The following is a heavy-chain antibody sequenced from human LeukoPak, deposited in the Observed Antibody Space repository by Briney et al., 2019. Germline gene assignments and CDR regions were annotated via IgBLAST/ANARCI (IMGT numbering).Heavy chain of an antibody. J-gene: IGHJ3*02. CDR1: GFTFSSYG. CDR3: AKLMERIAAAGDACDI. CDR2: ISYDGSNK. V-gene: IGHV3-30*18. Sequence: GRSLRLSCAVSGFTFSSYGMHWVRQAPGKGLEWVAGISYDGSNKYYAGSVKGRFTISRDNSKNTLYLQMNSLRAEDTAVYYCAKLMERIAAAGDACDIGGEGTMVTVSS. D-gene: IGHD6-13*01.